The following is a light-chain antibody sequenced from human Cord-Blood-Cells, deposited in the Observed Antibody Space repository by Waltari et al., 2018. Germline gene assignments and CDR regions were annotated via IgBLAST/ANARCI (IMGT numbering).Light chain of an antibody. Sequence: QSVLPQPPSASGTPGQRVTISCSGSSSNIGSNYVYWYQQSPGTAPKLLIYRNNQRPSGVPDRFSGSKSGTSASLAISGLRSEDEADYYCAAWDDSLSGVVFGGGTKLTVL. CDR3: AAWDDSLSGVV. J-gene: IGLJ2*01. CDR2: RNN. CDR1: SSNIGSNY. V-gene: IGLV1-47*01.